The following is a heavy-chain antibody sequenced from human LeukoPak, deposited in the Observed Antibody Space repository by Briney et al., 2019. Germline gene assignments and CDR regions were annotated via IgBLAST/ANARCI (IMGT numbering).Heavy chain of an antibody. V-gene: IGHV4-39*07. D-gene: IGHD3-16*01. J-gene: IGHJ4*02. CDR2: LYYSGST. CDR3: ARQGYHDYVWGSYEIDI. Sequence: SETLSLTCTVSGDSISSSGYYWGWIRQPPGKELEWIASLYYSGSTYYNPSLKSRVTISLDTSKSHFSLKLTSVTAADTAVYYCARQGYHDYVWGSYEIDIWGQGTLVTVSS. CDR1: GDSISSSGYY.